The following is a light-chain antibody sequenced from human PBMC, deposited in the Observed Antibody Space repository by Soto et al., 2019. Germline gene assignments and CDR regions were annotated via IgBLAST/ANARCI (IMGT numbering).Light chain of an antibody. V-gene: IGLV2-8*01. CDR2: EVS. J-gene: IGLJ1*01. Sequence: QSALTQPPSASGSPGQSVTISCTGKNSDVGSYNYVSWYQQHPGKAPKLMIFEVSKRPSGVPDRFSGSKSGNTASLTVSGLQAEDEADYYCRSYAGTNTRDLFGTGTKLTVL. CDR1: NSDVGSYNY. CDR3: RSYAGTNTRDL.